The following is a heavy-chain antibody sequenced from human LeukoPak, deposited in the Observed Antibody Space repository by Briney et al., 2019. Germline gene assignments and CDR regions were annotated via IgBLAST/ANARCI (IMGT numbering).Heavy chain of an antibody. V-gene: IGHV1-8*03. J-gene: IGHJ3*02. D-gene: IGHD6-19*01. CDR1: GYTFTSYD. CDR2: MNPNSGNT. CDR3: ARGLGKQWLVLAADAFGI. Sequence: AASVKVSCKASGYTFTSYDINWVRQATGQGLEWMGWMNPNSGNTGYAQKFQGRVTITRNTSISTAYMELSSLRSEDTAVYYCARGLGKQWLVLAADAFGIWGQGTMVTVSS.